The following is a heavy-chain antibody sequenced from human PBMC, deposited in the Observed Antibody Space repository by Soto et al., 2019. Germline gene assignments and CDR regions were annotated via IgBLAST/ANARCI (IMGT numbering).Heavy chain of an antibody. J-gene: IGHJ4*02. CDR2: ISGIGVDK. V-gene: IGHV3-23*01. CDR1: GFSFSAYA. CDR3: AKDMAF. Sequence: EVELLEAGGGLVQPGGYLTLSCAGSGFSFSAYAMSWVRQAPGKGLEWVSSISGIGVDKYYAGPVKGRFAISRDNSNNILFLQMSSLRVEDSAIYYCAKDMAFWGQGTLVTVSS.